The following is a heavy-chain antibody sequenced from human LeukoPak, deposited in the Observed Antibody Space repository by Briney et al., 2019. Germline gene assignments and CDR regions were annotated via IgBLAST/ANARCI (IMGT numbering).Heavy chain of an antibody. Sequence: GRSLRLSCAASGFTFDDYTMHWVRQAPGKGLEWVSSITSSSSYIYYADSVKGRFTISRDNAKNSLCLQMNSLRVEDTAVYYCARHVVAVGFDYWGQGTLVTVSS. D-gene: IGHD3-22*01. CDR1: GFTFDDYT. V-gene: IGHV3-21*01. CDR2: ITSSSSYI. J-gene: IGHJ4*02. CDR3: ARHVVAVGFDY.